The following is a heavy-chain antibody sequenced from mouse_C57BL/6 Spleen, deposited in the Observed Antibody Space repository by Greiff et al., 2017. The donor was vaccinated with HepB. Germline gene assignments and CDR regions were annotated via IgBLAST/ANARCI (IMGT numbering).Heavy chain of an antibody. CDR2: IHPNSGST. V-gene: IGHV1-64*01. CDR3: ARSGYGYYAMDY. CDR1: GYTFTSYW. J-gene: IGHJ4*01. D-gene: IGHD1-2*01. Sequence: QVQLQQPGAELVKPGASVKLSCKASGYTFTSYWMHWVKQRPGQGLEWIGMIHPNSGSTNYNEKFKSKATLTVDKSSSTAYMQLSSLTSEDSAVYYCARSGYGYYAMDYWGQGTSVTVSS.